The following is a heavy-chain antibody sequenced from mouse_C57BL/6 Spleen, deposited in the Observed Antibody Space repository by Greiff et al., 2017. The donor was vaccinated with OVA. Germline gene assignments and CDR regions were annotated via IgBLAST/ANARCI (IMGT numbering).Heavy chain of an antibody. CDR1: GYAFSSYW. CDR2: IYPGDGDT. CDR3: AREGTYDYDEGAADY. Sequence: VQLQQSGAELVKPGASVKISCKASGYAFSSYWMNWVKQRPGKGLEWIGQIYPGDGDTNYNGKFKGKATLTADKSSSTAYMQLSSLTSEDSAVYFCAREGTYDYDEGAADYWGQGTTLTVSS. J-gene: IGHJ2*01. V-gene: IGHV1-80*01. D-gene: IGHD2-4*01.